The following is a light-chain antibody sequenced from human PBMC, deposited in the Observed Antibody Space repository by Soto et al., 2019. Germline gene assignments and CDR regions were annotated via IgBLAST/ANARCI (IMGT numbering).Light chain of an antibody. CDR2: DVT. CDR1: SSDVGGYNY. J-gene: IGLJ3*02. Sequence: QSALTQPASVSGSPGQSITISCTGTSSDVGGYNYVCWYQHHTGKAPKLIIYDVTNRPSGVSNRFSGSKSGNTASLTISGLQAEDEAEYYCSSYTSSSTWVFGGGTKLTVL. CDR3: SSYTSSSTWV. V-gene: IGLV2-14*03.